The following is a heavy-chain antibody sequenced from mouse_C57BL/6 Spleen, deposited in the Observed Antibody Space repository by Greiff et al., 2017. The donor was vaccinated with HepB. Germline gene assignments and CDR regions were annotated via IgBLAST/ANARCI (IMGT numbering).Heavy chain of an antibody. CDR2: INPNNGGT. D-gene: IGHD3-3*01. CDR3: ARDRDGDWYFDV. Sequence: EVQLQQSGPELVKPGASVKMSCKASGYTFSDYNIHWVKQSHGKSLEWIGYINPNNGGTSYNQKFKGKATLTVNKSSSTAYMELRSLTSEESAVYYWARDRDGDWYFDVWGTGTTVTVSS. V-gene: IGHV1-22*01. J-gene: IGHJ1*03. CDR1: GYTFSDYN.